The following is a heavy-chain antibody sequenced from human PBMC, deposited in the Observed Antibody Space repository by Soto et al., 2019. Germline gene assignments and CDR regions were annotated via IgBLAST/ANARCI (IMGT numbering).Heavy chain of an antibody. CDR2: ISGSGGST. V-gene: IGHV3-23*01. Sequence: PGGSLRLSCAASGFTFSSYAMSWVRQAPGKGLEWVSAISGSGGSTYYADSVKGRFTISRDNSKNTLYLQMNSLRAEDTAVYYCATVGLPTTVVTLISYYFDYWGQGTLVTVS. CDR3: ATVGLPTTVVTLISYYFDY. CDR1: GFTFSSYA. D-gene: IGHD4-17*01. J-gene: IGHJ4*02.